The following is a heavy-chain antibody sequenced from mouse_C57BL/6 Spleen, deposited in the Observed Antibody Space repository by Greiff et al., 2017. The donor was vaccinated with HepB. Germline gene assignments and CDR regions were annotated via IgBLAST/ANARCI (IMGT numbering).Heavy chain of an antibody. D-gene: IGHD1-1*01. V-gene: IGHV1-50*01. CDR2: IDPSDSYT. Sequence: QVHVKQPGAELVKPGASVKLSCKASGYTFTSYWMQWVKQRPGQGLEWIGEIDPSDSYTNYNQKFKGKATLTVDTSSSTAYMQLSSLTSEDSAVYYCARPDYYGSSYGNYFDYWGQGTTLTVSS. CDR1: GYTFTSYW. CDR3: ARPDYYGSSYGNYFDY. J-gene: IGHJ2*01.